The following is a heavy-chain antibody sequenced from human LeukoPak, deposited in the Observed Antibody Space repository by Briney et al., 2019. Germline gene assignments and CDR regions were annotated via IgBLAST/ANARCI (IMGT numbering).Heavy chain of an antibody. V-gene: IGHV1-46*01. Sequence: ASVKVSCKASGCTFTSYYIHWVRQAPGQGLEWMGTIDPSGGSTSYTQKFQGRVTMTRDMSTSTVYMELSSLRSDDTAVYFCARATRGYGSGRDFDYWGQGGLVTVSS. D-gene: IGHD3-10*01. CDR2: IDPSGGST. J-gene: IGHJ4*02. CDR3: ARATRGYGSGRDFDY. CDR1: GCTFTSYY.